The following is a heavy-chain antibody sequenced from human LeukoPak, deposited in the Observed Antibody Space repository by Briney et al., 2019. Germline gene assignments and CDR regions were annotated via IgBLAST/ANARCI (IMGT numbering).Heavy chain of an antibody. CDR3: ARAPGQQLAHMDV. J-gene: IGHJ6*03. CDR2: ISYDGSNK. D-gene: IGHD6-13*01. CDR1: GFTFSSYA. Sequence: GGSLRLSCAASGFTFSSYAMHWVRQAPGKGLEWVAVISYDGSNKYYADSVKGRLTISRDNSKNTLYLQMNSLRAEDTAVYYCARAPGQQLAHMDVWGRGTTVTVS. V-gene: IGHV3-30*04.